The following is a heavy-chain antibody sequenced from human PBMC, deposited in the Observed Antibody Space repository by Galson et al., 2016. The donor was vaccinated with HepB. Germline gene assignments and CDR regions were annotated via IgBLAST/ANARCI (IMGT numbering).Heavy chain of an antibody. CDR1: GYLFTDYY. V-gene: IGHV1-2*02. CDR2: ISPNSGDT. CDR3: ARINAAALDALDV. J-gene: IGHJ3*01. Sequence: SVKVSCKASGYLFTDYYIHWVRQAPGQGLEWMGWISPNSGDTNYAQKFRGRVTLTRATSITTSFLELDSLRSDDTATFYCARINAAALDALDVWGQGTTVTVSS. D-gene: IGHD6-25*01.